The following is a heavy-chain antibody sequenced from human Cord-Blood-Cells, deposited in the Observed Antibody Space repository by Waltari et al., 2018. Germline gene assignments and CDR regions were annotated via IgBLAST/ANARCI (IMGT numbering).Heavy chain of an antibody. CDR1: GFTFSSYA. CDR2: ISGSGGST. J-gene: IGHJ3*02. Sequence: EVQLLESGGGLVQPGGSLRLSCAASGFTFSSYAMSLVRQAPGKGLEWVSAISGSGGSTYYADSVKGRFTISRDNSKNTLYLQMNSLRAEDTAVYYCAKDRTDSSGYYYAFDIWGQGTMVTVSS. D-gene: IGHD3-22*01. CDR3: AKDRTDSSGYYYAFDI. V-gene: IGHV3-23*01.